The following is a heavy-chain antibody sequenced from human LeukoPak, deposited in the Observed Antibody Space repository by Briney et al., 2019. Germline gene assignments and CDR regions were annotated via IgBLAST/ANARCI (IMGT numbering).Heavy chain of an antibody. J-gene: IGHJ4*02. Sequence: SQTPSLTCTVSGGSISSYYWSWIRQPPGKGLEWIGYIYYSGSTNYNPSLKSRVTISVDTSKNQFSLKLSSVTAADTAVYYCARGGTDSSVDYWGQGTLVTVSS. D-gene: IGHD6-6*01. CDR1: GGSISSYY. V-gene: IGHV4-59*01. CDR2: IYYSGST. CDR3: ARGGTDSSVDY.